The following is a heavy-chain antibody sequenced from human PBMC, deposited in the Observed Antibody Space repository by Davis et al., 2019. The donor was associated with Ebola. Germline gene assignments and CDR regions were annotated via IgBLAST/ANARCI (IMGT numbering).Heavy chain of an antibody. J-gene: IGHJ5*02. CDR3: AREVADDSSPWFDP. Sequence: PGGSLRLSCTVSGGSISSYYWSWIRQPPGKGLEWIGYIYYSGSTNYNPSLKSRVTISVDTSKNQFSLKLSSVTAADTAVYYCAREVADDSSPWFDPGGQGTLVTVSS. CDR1: GGSISSYY. CDR2: IYYSGST. D-gene: IGHD3-22*01. V-gene: IGHV4-59*01.